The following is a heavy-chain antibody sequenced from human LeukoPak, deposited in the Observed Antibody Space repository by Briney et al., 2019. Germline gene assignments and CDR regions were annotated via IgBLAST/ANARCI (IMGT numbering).Heavy chain of an antibody. CDR3: ARGPFSGYEPNLDY. J-gene: IGHJ4*02. Sequence: GGSLRLSCAASGFTFTAYWMTWVRQTPGKGLEWVANIKQGGGEIYYLDSVRGRFTISRDNSKNSLYLQMNSLRAEDTAVYYCARGPFSGYEPNLDYGGQGSLVTV. V-gene: IGHV3-7*04. D-gene: IGHD5-12*01. CDR2: IKQGGGEI. CDR1: GFTFTAYW.